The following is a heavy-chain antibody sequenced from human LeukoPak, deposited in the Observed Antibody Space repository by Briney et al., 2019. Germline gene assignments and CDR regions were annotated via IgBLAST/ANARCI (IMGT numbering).Heavy chain of an antibody. CDR3: ARTRASGGYSGADY. V-gene: IGHV3-20*01. D-gene: IGHD1-26*01. CDR1: GFTFDSHG. CDR2: LNWNGGST. Sequence: GGSLRLSCAASGFTFDSHGMTWVRQAPGKGLEWVSGLNWNGGSTGYADSLQGRFTISRDNAKNSLYLQMTSLRAEDTALYDCARTRASGGYSGADYWGQGTLVTVSS. J-gene: IGHJ4*02.